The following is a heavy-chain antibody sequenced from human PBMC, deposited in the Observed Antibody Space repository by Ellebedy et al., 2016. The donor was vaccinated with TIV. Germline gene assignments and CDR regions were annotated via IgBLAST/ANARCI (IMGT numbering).Heavy chain of an antibody. J-gene: IGHJ3*02. V-gene: IGHV4-39*07. CDR3: ASLDPGLALRFDAFDI. CDR1: GGSISSSSSY. D-gene: IGHD4-17*01. Sequence: SETLSLTCTVSGGSISSSSSYWGWIRQPPGKGLEWIGSIYYSGSTYYNPSLKSRVTISGDTSKNQFSLKLNSVTAADTAVYYCASLDPGLALRFDAFDIWGQGTMVTVSS. CDR2: IYYSGST.